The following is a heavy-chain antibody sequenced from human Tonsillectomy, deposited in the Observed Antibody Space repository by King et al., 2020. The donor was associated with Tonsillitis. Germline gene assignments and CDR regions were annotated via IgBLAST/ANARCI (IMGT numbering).Heavy chain of an antibody. CDR2: IKQDGSEK. V-gene: IGHV3-7*03. CDR3: ARGSSRGYYPEDY. Sequence: VQLVESGGGLVQPGGSLRLSCAASGFTFSSYWMSWVRQAPGKGLEWVANIKQDGSEKYYVDSVKGRFTISRDNAKNSLYLQMNSLRAEDTAVYYCARGSSRGYYPEDYWGQGTLVTVSS. CDR1: GFTFSSYW. D-gene: IGHD3-22*01. J-gene: IGHJ4*02.